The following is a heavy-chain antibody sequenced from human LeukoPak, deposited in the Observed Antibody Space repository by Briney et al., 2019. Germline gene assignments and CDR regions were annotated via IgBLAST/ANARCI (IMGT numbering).Heavy chain of an antibody. CDR3: AKEMASRRPFDC. V-gene: IGHV3-23*01. D-gene: IGHD5-24*01. Sequence: GGSLRLSCAASEFTLSSYGMAWVRQAPGKGPERVSAIGHGGTTYYTDPVRGRFTISRDNSKNTLYLQMNSLRGEDTAVYYCAKEMASRRPFDCWGQGTLVTVSS. CDR2: IGHGGTT. J-gene: IGHJ4*02. CDR1: EFTLSSYG.